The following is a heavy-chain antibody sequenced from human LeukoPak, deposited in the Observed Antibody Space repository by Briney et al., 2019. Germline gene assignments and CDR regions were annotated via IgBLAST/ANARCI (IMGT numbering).Heavy chain of an antibody. J-gene: IGHJ4*02. D-gene: IGHD3-16*02. CDR3: AKDYDYIWGSYRYWYFDY. CDR1: GFSFSNYA. V-gene: IGHV3-23*01. CDR2: ISCSGAGT. Sequence: GGSLRLSCAASGFSFSNYAMSWVRQAPGKGLEWVSTISCSGAGTYYADSVKCRFTISRDNSKNTLYVQMDSLRAEDTALYYCAKDYDYIWGSYRYWYFDYWGQGTLVTVSS.